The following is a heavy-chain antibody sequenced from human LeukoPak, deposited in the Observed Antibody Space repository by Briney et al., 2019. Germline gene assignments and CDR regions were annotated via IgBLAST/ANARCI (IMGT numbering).Heavy chain of an antibody. CDR1: GYSISSFY. J-gene: IGHJ4*02. Sequence: SETLSLTCTVSGYSISSFYWSWIRQPAGKGLEWIGRIYTSGSTDYNPSLKSRVTMSVDTSKNQFSLKLSSVTAADTAVYYCARTLPLSRGVIVDSWGQGALVTVSS. CDR2: IYTSGST. D-gene: IGHD3-10*01. V-gene: IGHV4-4*07. CDR3: ARTLPLSRGVIVDS.